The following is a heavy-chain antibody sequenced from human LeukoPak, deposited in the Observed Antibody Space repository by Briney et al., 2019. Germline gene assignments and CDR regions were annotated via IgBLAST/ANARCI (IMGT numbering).Heavy chain of an antibody. CDR3: AKDVSGPYGSMFDP. CDR2: IWYDGSKT. V-gene: IGHV3-33*06. D-gene: IGHD5/OR15-5a*01. J-gene: IGHJ5*02. Sequence: GGSLRLSCAASGFTFSNCGMHWVRQAPGKGLEWIAVIWYDGSKTHYVDSVKGRFTISRDNSKSTLYLQMDSLRAEDTAVYYCAKDVSGPYGSMFDPWGQGTLVIVSS. CDR1: GFTFSNCG.